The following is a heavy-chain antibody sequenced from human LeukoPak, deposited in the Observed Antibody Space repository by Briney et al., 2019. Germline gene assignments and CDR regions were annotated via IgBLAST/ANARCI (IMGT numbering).Heavy chain of an antibody. CDR2: INSDGSLT. D-gene: IGHD3-22*01. CDR1: GFIFSNYW. CDR3: ARGGSYYDSSGYPYYGMDV. V-gene: IGHV3-74*01. Sequence: GGSLRLSCAASGFIFSNYWMHWVRQAPGKGLVWVSRINSDGSLTSNADSVKGRFTISRDNSKNTLYLQMNSLRAEDTAVYYCARGGSYYDSSGYPYYGMDVWGQGTTVTVSS. J-gene: IGHJ6*02.